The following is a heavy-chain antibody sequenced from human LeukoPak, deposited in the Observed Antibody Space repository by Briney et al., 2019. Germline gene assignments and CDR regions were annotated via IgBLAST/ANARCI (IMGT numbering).Heavy chain of an antibody. D-gene: IGHD4-17*01. Sequence: GASLQISCKGSGSSFTSYWIGWVRQLPGKGPEWMGIIYPGDSDTRYSPSFQGQVTISADKSISTAYLQWSSLKASDTAMYYCARQSTVTFIDYWGQGTLVTVSS. V-gene: IGHV5-51*01. CDR3: ARQSTVTFIDY. CDR2: IYPGDSDT. CDR1: GSSFTSYW. J-gene: IGHJ4*02.